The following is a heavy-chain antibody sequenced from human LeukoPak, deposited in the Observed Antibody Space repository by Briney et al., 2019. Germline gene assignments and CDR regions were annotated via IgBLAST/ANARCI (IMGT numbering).Heavy chain of an antibody. CDR2: ISAYSGNT. D-gene: IGHD1-26*01. J-gene: IGHJ4*02. CDR1: GYTFTTYG. Sequence: ASVNVSCKASGYTFTTYGISWVRQAPGQGLEWMGWISAYSGNTNYAQKLQGRVTMTRDTSTRTAYLELSRLRSDDTSVYYCARLNGATRAFDYWGQGTLVTVSS. V-gene: IGHV1-18*01. CDR3: ARLNGATRAFDY.